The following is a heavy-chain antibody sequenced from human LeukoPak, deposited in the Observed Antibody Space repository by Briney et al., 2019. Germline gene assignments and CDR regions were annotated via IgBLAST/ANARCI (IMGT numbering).Heavy chain of an antibody. CDR2: IYNSANT. V-gene: IGHV4-39*01. D-gene: IGHD5-12*01. CDR3: ARHSRSAYTGYENAFDI. CDR1: GDSISSSSYC. Sequence: PSETLSPTCTVSGDSISSSSYCWDWIRQPPGKGLEWIGNIYNSANTHYNPSLKTRITMSVDTSKNQFSLKLNSVTAADTGIYYCARHSRSAYTGYENAFDIWGQGTMVTVSS. J-gene: IGHJ3*02.